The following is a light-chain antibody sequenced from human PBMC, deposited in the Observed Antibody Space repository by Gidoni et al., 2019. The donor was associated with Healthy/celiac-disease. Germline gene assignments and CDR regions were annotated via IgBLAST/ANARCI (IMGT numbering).Light chain of an antibody. CDR2: EDN. Sequence: NFMLTQPHSVSESPGKTVTISCTRSSGSIASNYVQWYQQRPGSAPTTVIYEDNQRPSGVPDRFSGSIDSSSNSASLTISGLKTEDEADYYGQSYDSSNSVVFGGGTKLTVL. CDR3: QSYDSSNSVV. V-gene: IGLV6-57*04. J-gene: IGLJ2*01. CDR1: SGSIASNY.